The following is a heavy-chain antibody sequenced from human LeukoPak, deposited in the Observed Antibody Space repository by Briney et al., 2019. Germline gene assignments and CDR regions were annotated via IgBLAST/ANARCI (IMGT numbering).Heavy chain of an antibody. J-gene: IGHJ4*02. CDR1: GFTFSTST. V-gene: IGHV3-21*01. D-gene: IGHD1-26*01. CDR2: ISYGSDYI. Sequence: KAGGSLRLSCTASGFTFSTSTMNWVRQAPEKGLEWVSTISYGSDYIFYADSVKGRFTISRDNAKNSLYLQMNSLRAEDTAVYYCARSSGSYKSGLNSWGQGTLVTVSS. CDR3: ARSSGSYKSGLNS.